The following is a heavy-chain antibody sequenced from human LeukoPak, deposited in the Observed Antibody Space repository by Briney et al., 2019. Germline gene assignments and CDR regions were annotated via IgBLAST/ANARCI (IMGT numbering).Heavy chain of an antibody. J-gene: IGHJ3*02. D-gene: IGHD3-22*01. CDR1: GFTFNNYG. V-gene: IGHV3-30*03. CDR3: ARDRNYYDSSGYYDDAFDI. Sequence: GGSLRLSCAASGFTFNNYGMHWVRQAPGKGLEWVAVISSDGNNKYYADSVKGRFTISRDTSKNTLYLQMNSLRAEDTAVYYCARDRNYYDSSGYYDDAFDIWGQGTMVTVSS. CDR2: ISSDGNNK.